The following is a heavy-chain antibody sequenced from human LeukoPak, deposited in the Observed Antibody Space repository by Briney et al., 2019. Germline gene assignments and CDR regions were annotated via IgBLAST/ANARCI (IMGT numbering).Heavy chain of an antibody. V-gene: IGHV1-2*02. Sequence: ASVKVSCKVSGYTLIELSMHWVRQAPGQGLEWMGWINPNSGGTNYAQKFQGRVTMTRDTSISTAYMELSRLRSDDTAVYYCASDVQLGVLAWGQGTLVTVSS. D-gene: IGHD5-24*01. CDR1: GYTLIELS. CDR3: ASDVQLGVLA. CDR2: INPNSGGT. J-gene: IGHJ4*02.